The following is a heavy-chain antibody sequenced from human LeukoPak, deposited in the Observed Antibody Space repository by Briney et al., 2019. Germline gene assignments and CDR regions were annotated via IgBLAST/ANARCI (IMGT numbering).Heavy chain of an antibody. CDR1: GYTFTSYG. V-gene: IGHV1-18*01. CDR2: ISAYNGNT. J-gene: IGHJ4*02. CDR3: AREGSRAANPGAYYFDY. Sequence: ASVKVSCKASGYTFTSYGISWVRQAPGQGLEWMGWISAYNGNTNYAQKLQGRATMTTDTSTSTAYMELRSLRSDDTAVYYCAREGSRAANPGAYYFDYWGQGTLVTVSS. D-gene: IGHD6-13*01.